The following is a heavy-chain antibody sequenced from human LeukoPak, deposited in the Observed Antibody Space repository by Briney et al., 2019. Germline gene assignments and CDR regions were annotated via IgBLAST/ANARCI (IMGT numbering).Heavy chain of an antibody. D-gene: IGHD6-19*01. CDR3: ARDSAYSSGWYYNWFDP. CDR2: INPNSGGT. V-gene: IGHV1-2*02. Sequence: ASVKVSCKASGYTFTGYYMHWVRQAPGQGLEWMGWINPNSGGTNYAQKFQGRVTVTRDTSISTAYMELSRLRSDDTAVYYCARDSAYSSGWYYNWFDPWGQGTLVTVSS. CDR1: GYTFTGYY. J-gene: IGHJ5*02.